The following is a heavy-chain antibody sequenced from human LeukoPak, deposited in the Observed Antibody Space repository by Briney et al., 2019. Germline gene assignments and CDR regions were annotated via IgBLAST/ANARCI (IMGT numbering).Heavy chain of an antibody. CDR1: GVSISAYY. J-gene: IGHJ4*02. CDR3: ARDPTAVTTIFDS. Sequence: SETLSLTCSVSGVSISAYYWSWIRQPAGKGLEWIGRIYPGESIYASENTNYNPSLKSRVSMSGDTSKNQVSLKLRSVTAADTAVYYCARDPTAVTTIFDSWGQGTLVTVSS. V-gene: IGHV4-4*07. CDR2: IYPGESIYASENT. D-gene: IGHD4-17*01.